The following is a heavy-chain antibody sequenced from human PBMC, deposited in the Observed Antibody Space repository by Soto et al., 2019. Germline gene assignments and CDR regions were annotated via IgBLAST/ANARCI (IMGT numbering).Heavy chain of an antibody. J-gene: IGHJ1*01. CDR2: ISVSGNGS. CDR3: ANLDRGDCSGGGCHFGNFQH. D-gene: IGHD2-15*01. CDR1: GFTFNSYV. V-gene: IGHV3-23*01. Sequence: EVQLLESGGGLVHPGGSLRLSCAASGFTFNSYVMSWVRQTPGKGLEWISAISVSGNGSYYADSVKGRFTISRDNSKSTLFLQMSSLRADDTAVYNCANLDRGDCSGGGCHFGNFQHWGQGTLVIVSS.